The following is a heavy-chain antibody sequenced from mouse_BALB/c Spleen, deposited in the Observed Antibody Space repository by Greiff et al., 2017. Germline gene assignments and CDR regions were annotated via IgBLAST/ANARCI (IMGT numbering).Heavy chain of an antibody. V-gene: IGHV5-9-3*01. Sequence: EVQLVESGGGLVKPGGSLKLSCAASGFTFSSYAMSWVRQTPEKRLEWVATISSGGSYTYYPDSVKGRFTISRDNAKNTLYLQMSSLRSEDTAMYYCARQKGYWGQGTTLTVSS. CDR2: ISSGGSYT. CDR1: GFTFSSYA. J-gene: IGHJ2*01. CDR3: ARQKGY.